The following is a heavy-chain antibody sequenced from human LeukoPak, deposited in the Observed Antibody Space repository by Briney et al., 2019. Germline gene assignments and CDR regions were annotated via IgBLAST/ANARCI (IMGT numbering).Heavy chain of an antibody. V-gene: IGHV1-18*01. J-gene: IGHJ6*02. CDR2: ISAYNGNT. D-gene: IGHD5-12*01. CDR1: GYTFTSYG. Sequence: GASVKVSCKASGYTFTSYGISWVRQAPGQGLEWMGWISAYNGNTNYAQKLQGRVTMTTDTSTSTAYMELRSLRSDDTAVYYCARVRGYDSGVYYYCGMDVWGQGTTVTVSS. CDR3: ARVRGYDSGVYYYCGMDV.